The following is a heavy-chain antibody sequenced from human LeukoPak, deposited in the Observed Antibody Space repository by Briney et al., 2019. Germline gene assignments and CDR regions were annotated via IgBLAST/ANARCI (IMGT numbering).Heavy chain of an antibody. CDR3: ARVDLGSAPLIDY. V-gene: IGHV1-2*02. CDR2: INPNSGGT. D-gene: IGHD3-10*01. Sequence: ASVKVSCKASGYTFTGYYMHWVRQAPGQGLEWMGWINPNSGGTNYAQKFQGRVTMTRDTSISTAYMELSRLRSDDTAVYYCARVDLGSAPLIDYCGQGTLVTVSS. J-gene: IGHJ4*02. CDR1: GYTFTGYY.